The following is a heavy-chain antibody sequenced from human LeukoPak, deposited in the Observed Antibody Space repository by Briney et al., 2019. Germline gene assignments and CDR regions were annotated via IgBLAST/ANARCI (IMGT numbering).Heavy chain of an antibody. CDR2: IYYSGST. J-gene: IGHJ3*02. CDR3: AGRLWRRDGFNLSAFDI. Sequence: SETLSLTCTVSGGSISSYYWNWIRQPPGKGLEWIGYIYYSGSTNYNPSLKSRVTISVDTSKNQFSLKLSSVTAADTAVYYCAGRLWRRDGFNLSAFDIWGQGTMVTVSS. D-gene: IGHD5-24*01. CDR1: GGSISSYY. V-gene: IGHV4-59*01.